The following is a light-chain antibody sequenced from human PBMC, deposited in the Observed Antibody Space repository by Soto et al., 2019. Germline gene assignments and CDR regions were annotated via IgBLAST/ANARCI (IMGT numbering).Light chain of an antibody. Sequence: QSVLAQPASVSGSPGQSITISCTGTSGDVGRYDFVSWFQQHPGKAPKLMIYDVSIRSSGVSDHFSGSKSGNTASLTISGLQAEDEADYYCSSYTTSSTFVFGTGTKVTVL. CDR2: DVS. CDR3: SSYTTSSTFV. V-gene: IGLV2-14*01. CDR1: SGDVGRYDF. J-gene: IGLJ1*01.